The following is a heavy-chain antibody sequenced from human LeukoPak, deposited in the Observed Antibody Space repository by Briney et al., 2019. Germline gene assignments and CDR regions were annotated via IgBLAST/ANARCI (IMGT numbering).Heavy chain of an antibody. CDR2: IDPSAGST. Sequence: VASVKVSCKASGYTFTNYYMHWVRQAPGQGLEWMGVIDPSAGSTTYAQKFQGRVTMTRDTATSTVYMELSSLRSEDTAVYYCARDLVSPWEPTEGLDYWGQGTLVTVSS. CDR3: ARDLVSPWEPTEGLDY. CDR1: GYTFTNYY. D-gene: IGHD1-26*01. J-gene: IGHJ4*02. V-gene: IGHV1-46*01.